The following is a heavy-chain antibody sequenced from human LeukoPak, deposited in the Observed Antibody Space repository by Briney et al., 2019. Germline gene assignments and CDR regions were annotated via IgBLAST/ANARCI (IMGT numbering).Heavy chain of an antibody. CDR2: IYYTGRI. CDR3: ARQPYGDYGVDY. D-gene: IGHD4-17*01. V-gene: IGHV4-61*01. CDR1: GGSISSGSYY. Sequence: PSETLSLTCTVSGGSISSGSYYWTWIRQPPGKGLEWIGYIYYTGRINYNPSLKSRVTISVDTSKNQFSLKLSSVTAADTAVYYCARQPYGDYGVDYWGQGTLATVSS. J-gene: IGHJ4*02.